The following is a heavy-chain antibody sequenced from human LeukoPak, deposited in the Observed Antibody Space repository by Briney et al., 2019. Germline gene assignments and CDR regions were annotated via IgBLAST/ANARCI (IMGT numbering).Heavy chain of an antibody. CDR1: GYTFTTYG. D-gene: IGHD3/OR15-3a*01. V-gene: IGHV1-18*01. J-gene: IGHJ4*02. CDR2: VSGHNGDT. Sequence: GASVKVSCKTSGYTFTTYGLSWVRQAPGQGLEWMGWVSGHNGDTNYAQKFQGRVTMTRDTSISTAYMELSRLRSDDTAVYYCARVLDEVAAFDYWGQGTLVTVSS. CDR3: ARVLDEVAAFDY.